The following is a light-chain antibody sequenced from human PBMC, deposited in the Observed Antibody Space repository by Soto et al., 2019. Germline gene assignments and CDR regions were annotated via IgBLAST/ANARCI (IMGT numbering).Light chain of an antibody. J-gene: IGLJ2*01. Sequence: QSALTQPASVSGSPGQSITISCTGTSSDVGGYNYVYWYQQHPGKAPKLMIYDVSNRPSGVSNRFSGSKSGNTASLTISGLQAEDEADYYCSSYTSSSTVVFGGGTPLTVL. CDR3: SSYTSSSTVV. CDR2: DVS. V-gene: IGLV2-14*01. CDR1: SSDVGGYNY.